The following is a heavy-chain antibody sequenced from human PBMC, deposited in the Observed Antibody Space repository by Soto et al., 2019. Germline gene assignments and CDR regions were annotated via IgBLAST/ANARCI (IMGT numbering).Heavy chain of an antibody. Sequence: QVQLVQSGAEVKKPGSSVKVSCESSGGTFSNDIITWVRQAPGQGLEWMGRIVLLLNIANNAQKFQGRVTITADXSXGXXYMEXXSLTXXXTXXXXCXXNXXXXXXXXXXXXIDYXGQGTLVTVSS. CDR2: IVLLLNIA. CDR3: XXNXXXXXXXXXXXXIDY. CDR1: GGTFSNDI. V-gene: IGHV1-69*02. J-gene: IGHJ4*02.